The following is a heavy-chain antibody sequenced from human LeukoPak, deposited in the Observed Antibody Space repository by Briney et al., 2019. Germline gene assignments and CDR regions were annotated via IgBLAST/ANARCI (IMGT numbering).Heavy chain of an antibody. V-gene: IGHV3-66*01. CDR1: GFTVSSNY. J-gene: IGHJ4*02. D-gene: IGHD5-24*01. CDR3: ARGGRERWLQAGFDY. CDR2: IYSGGST. Sequence: GGSLRLSCAASGFTVSSNYMSWVRQAPGKGLEWVSVIYSGGSTYYADSVKGRFTISRDNSKNTLYLQMNSLRAEDTAVYYCARGGRERWLQAGFDYWGQGTLVTVSS.